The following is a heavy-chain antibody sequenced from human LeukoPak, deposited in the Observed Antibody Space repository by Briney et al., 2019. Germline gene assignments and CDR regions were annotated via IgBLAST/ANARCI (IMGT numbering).Heavy chain of an antibody. V-gene: IGHV4-59*12. D-gene: IGHD3-22*01. J-gene: IGHJ4*02. Sequence: SETLSLTCTVSGGSISSYYWSWIRQPPGKGLEWIGYIYESGTTYYNPSLKSRVTISLDGSNNLFSLRLRSVTAADTAVYYCARINHYDSRGFDYWGQGTLVTVSS. CDR3: ARINHYDSRGFDY. CDR2: IYESGTT. CDR1: GGSISSYY.